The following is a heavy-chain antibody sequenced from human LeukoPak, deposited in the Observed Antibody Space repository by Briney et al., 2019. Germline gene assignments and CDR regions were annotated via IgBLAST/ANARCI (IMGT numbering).Heavy chain of an antibody. Sequence: ASVKVSCKASGYTFTGYYMHWVRQAPGQGLEWMGWINPNSGGTNFAQKFQGRVTVTRDTSISVVYMELSRLRSDDTAVYYCAGPRNPMVVTPTSRTYFFDSWGQGTLVTVSS. CDR1: GYTFTGYY. D-gene: IGHD4-23*01. CDR3: AGPRNPMVVTPTSRTYFFDS. V-gene: IGHV1-2*02. CDR2: INPNSGGT. J-gene: IGHJ4*02.